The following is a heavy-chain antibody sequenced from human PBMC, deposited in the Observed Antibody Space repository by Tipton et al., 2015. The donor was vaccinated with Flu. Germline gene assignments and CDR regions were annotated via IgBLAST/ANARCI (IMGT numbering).Heavy chain of an antibody. CDR3: AREGDYYDSSGPISLFYY. D-gene: IGHD3-22*01. J-gene: IGHJ4*02. CDR2: IYYSGST. CDR1: GGSISSGGYY. V-gene: IGHV4-31*03. Sequence: TLSLTCTVSGGSISSGGYYWSWICQHPGKGLEWIGYIYYSGSTYYNPSLKSRVTISVDTSKNQFSLKLSSVTAADTAVYYCAREGDYYDSSGPISLFYYWGQGTLVTVSS.